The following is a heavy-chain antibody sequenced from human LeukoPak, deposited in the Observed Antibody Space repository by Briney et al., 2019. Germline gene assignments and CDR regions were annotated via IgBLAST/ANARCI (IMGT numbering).Heavy chain of an antibody. CDR1: GFTFDDYA. D-gene: IGHD3-10*01. V-gene: IGHV3-43*02. J-gene: IGHJ6*02. CDR2: ISGDGGST. CDR3: AKDGITMVRGVIIHYYYGMDV. Sequence: GGSLRLSCAASGFTFDDYAMHWVRQAPGKGLEWVSLISGDGGSTYYADSVKGRFTIYRDNSKNSLYLQMNSLRTEDTALYYCAKDGITMVRGVIIHYYYGMDVWGQGTTVTVSS.